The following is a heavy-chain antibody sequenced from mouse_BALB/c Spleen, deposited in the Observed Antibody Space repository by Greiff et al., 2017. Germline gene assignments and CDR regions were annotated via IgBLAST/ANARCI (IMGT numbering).Heavy chain of an antibody. CDR3: ARDYYGSRFAY. D-gene: IGHD1-1*01. CDR1: GFTFSSYG. V-gene: IGHV5-6-3*01. Sequence: EVQRVESGGGLVQPGGSLKLSCAASGFTFSSYGMSWVRQTPDKRLELVATINSNGGSTYYPDSVKGRFTISRGNAKNTLYLQMSSLKSEDTAMYYCARDYYGSRFAYWGQGTLVTVSA. CDR2: INSNGGST. J-gene: IGHJ3*01.